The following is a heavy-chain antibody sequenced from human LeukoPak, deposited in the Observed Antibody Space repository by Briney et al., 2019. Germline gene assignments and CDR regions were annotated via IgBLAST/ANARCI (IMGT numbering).Heavy chain of an antibody. CDR2: ISGSGGST. CDR1: GFTSSSYA. J-gene: IGHJ6*02. Sequence: GGSLRLSCAASGFTSSSYAMSWVRQAPGKGLEWVSAISGSGGSTYYADSVKGRFTISRDNSKNTLYLQMNSLRAEDTAVYYCAKFRIDYGDYYYYGMDVWGQGTTVTVSS. V-gene: IGHV3-23*01. D-gene: IGHD4-17*01. CDR3: AKFRIDYGDYYYYGMDV.